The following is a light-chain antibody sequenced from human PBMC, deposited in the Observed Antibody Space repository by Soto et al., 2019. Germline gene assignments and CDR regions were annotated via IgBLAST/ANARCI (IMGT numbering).Light chain of an antibody. CDR1: SGSVSTSYY. V-gene: IGLV8-61*01. CDR2: NTY. Sequence: QAVVTQEPSFSVSPGGTVTLTCGLSSGSVSTSYYPSWYQQTPGQAPRTLIYNTYTRSSGVPDRFSASTLGDKAPLTITGAQADDESDYYCVLYMGSGISVFGGGTKLTVL. CDR3: VLYMGSGISV. J-gene: IGLJ2*01.